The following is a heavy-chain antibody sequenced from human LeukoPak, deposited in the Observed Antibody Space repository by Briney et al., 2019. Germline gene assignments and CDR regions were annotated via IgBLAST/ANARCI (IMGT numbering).Heavy chain of an antibody. Sequence: GASVKVSCKASGGTFSSYAISWVRQAPGQGPEWMGGIIPIFGTANYARKFQGRVTITADESTSTAYMELSSLRSEDTAVYYCARVGGYCSSTSCYNWFDPWGQGTLVTVSS. CDR1: GGTFSSYA. CDR2: IIPIFGTA. J-gene: IGHJ5*02. CDR3: ARVGGYCSSTSCYNWFDP. V-gene: IGHV1-69*13. D-gene: IGHD2-2*01.